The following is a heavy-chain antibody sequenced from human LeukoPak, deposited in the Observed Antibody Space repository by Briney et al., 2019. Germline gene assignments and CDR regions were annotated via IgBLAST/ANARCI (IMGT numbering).Heavy chain of an antibody. D-gene: IGHD3-3*01. CDR1: GVSISSYS. CDR3: GRVERNWSGYYAKVYYFDY. CDR2: VQYTGST. V-gene: IGHV4-59*01. J-gene: IGHJ4*02. Sequence: PSETLSLTCSVSGVSISSYSWSWLRQAPGKGLEWVASVQYTGSTTYNPSLRSRLTIPADTPKSQFSLQLTSVTTADTAVYYCGRVERNWSGYYAKVYYFDYWGQGTLVTVSS.